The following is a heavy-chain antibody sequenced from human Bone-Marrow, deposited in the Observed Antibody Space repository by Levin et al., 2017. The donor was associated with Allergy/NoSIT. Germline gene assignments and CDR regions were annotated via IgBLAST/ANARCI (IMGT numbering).Heavy chain of an antibody. CDR3: ARGPFSSSSGY. J-gene: IGHJ4*02. D-gene: IGHD6-6*01. CDR1: GFTFTTSW. CDR2: INSDGSST. Sequence: GGSLRLSCAASGFTFTTSWMHWVRQVPGKGLMWVSRINSDGSSTSYADSVKGRFTISRDNAKNTLYLQMNSLRAEDTAVYYCARGPFSSSSGYWGQGTLVTVSS. V-gene: IGHV3-74*01.